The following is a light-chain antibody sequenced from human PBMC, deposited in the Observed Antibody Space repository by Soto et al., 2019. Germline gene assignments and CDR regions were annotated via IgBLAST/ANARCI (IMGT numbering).Light chain of an antibody. CDR1: QSVSSSY. CDR2: GAS. Sequence: EIVLTQSPGTLSFSPGERATLSCRASQSVSSSYLAWYQQKLGQAPRLLIYGASSRATGIPDRFSGSGSGTDFTLTISRLEPEDFAVYYCQQYGSSPLTFGGGTKVDIK. J-gene: IGKJ4*01. V-gene: IGKV3-20*01. CDR3: QQYGSSPLT.